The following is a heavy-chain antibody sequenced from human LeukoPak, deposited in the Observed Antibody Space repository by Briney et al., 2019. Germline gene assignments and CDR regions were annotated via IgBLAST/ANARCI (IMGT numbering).Heavy chain of an antibody. Sequence: RRSLRLSCAASGFTFSSYGMHWVRQAAGKGLEWVAVISYDGSNKYYADSVKGRFTISRDNSKNTLYLQMNSLRAEDTAVYYCAKDLVTMVRGVIPNWFDPWGQGTLVTVSS. CDR3: AKDLVTMVRGVIPNWFDP. CDR1: GFTFSSYG. J-gene: IGHJ5*02. CDR2: ISYDGSNK. D-gene: IGHD3-10*01. V-gene: IGHV3-30*18.